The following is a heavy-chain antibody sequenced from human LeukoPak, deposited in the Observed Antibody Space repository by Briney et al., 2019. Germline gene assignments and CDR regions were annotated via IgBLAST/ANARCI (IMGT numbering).Heavy chain of an antibody. Sequence: SETLSLTCAVYGGSFSGYYWSWIRQPPGKGLEWIGEINHSGSTNYNPSLKSRVTISVDTSKNQFSLKLSSVTAADTAVYYCARGRIQLWLRAFDIWGQGTMVTVSP. CDR1: GGSFSGYY. V-gene: IGHV4-34*01. J-gene: IGHJ3*02. CDR3: ARGRIQLWLRAFDI. D-gene: IGHD5-18*01. CDR2: INHSGST.